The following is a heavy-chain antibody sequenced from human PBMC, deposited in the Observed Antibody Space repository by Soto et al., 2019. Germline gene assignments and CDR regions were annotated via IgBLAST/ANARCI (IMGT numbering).Heavy chain of an antibody. J-gene: IGHJ3*02. CDR3: ASTDIVVVVAATGTQYAFDI. V-gene: IGHV1-69*13. Sequence: VKVSCKASGGTFSSYAISWVRQAPGQGLEWMGGIIPIFGTANYAQKFQGRVTITADESTSTAYMELSSLRSEDTAVYYCASTDIVVVVAATGTQYAFDIWGQGTMVTVSS. D-gene: IGHD2-15*01. CDR1: GGTFSSYA. CDR2: IIPIFGTA.